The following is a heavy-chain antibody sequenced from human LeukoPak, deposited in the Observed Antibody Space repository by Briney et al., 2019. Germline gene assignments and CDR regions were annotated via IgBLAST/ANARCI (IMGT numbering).Heavy chain of an antibody. J-gene: IGHJ4*02. D-gene: IGHD5-24*01. CDR1: GFIFSTYA. Sequence: GGSLRLSCATSGFIFSTYALSWVRQAPGKGLEWASSISGSGGSTYHADSVKGRFTISRDNSKNTLYLQMNSLRAEDTAVYYCAKGEMATITYYFDYWGQGTLVTVSS. CDR2: ISGSGGST. V-gene: IGHV3-23*01. CDR3: AKGEMATITYYFDY.